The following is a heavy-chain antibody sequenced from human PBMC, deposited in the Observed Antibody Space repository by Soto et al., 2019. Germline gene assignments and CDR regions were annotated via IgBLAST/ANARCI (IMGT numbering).Heavy chain of an antibody. CDR2: ISNTGTT. J-gene: IGHJ2*01. D-gene: IGHD5-12*01. Sequence: SETLSLTCTVSGGSISSGYWSWLRQSPGEGLEWIGHISNTGTTNYSPSLKSRVFMSVDTSKTQISLKVSSVNAADTAVYYCARGTRSNSGYEPDWYSDLWGRGTLVTVSS. CDR1: GGSISSGY. V-gene: IGHV4-59*01. CDR3: ARGTRSNSGYEPDWYSDL.